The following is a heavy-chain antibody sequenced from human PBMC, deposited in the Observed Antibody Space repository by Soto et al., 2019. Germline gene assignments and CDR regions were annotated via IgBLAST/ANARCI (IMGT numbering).Heavy chain of an antibody. V-gene: IGHV4-30-2*01. CDR1: GDTISTGGYS. CDR2: TYHSGNP. Sequence: QLQLQESGSRLVKSSETLSLTCAVSGDTISTGGYSWAWIRQPPGKPLEWIGHTYHSGNPYYNPSPTLRGSMPMARTKCHFPLTLRSMTATDPAIHSCARDTYLAYVPYFDPSGPGTLVPVSS. D-gene: IGHD2-2*01. CDR3: ARDTYLAYVPYFDP. J-gene: IGHJ5*02.